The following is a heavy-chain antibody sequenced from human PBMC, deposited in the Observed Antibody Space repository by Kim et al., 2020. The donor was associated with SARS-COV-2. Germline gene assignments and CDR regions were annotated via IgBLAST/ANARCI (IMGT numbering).Heavy chain of an antibody. CDR1: GGSISSSNW. CDR2: SYHYGST. CDR3: ASAVSNNYYNYGLDY. D-gene: IGHD4-17*01. V-gene: IGHV4-4*01. Sequence: SETLSLTCAVSGGSISSSNWWWWVRQPPGEGREGLVGSYHYGSTNYYKPPKSRGTISVDNTKNKLFLKQSSAITAATAAEYCSASAVSNNYYNYGLDYWG. J-gene: IGHJ6*01.